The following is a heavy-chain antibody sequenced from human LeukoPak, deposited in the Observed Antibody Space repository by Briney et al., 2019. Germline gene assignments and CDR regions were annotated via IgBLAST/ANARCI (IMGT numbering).Heavy chain of an antibody. Sequence: ASPKLSCTASGGTFSSYAIGWVRRSPGQRHERMGRIIPIFGTANYAQKLQGKVTITTDESKSTAYMELSSLRSEDTAVYYCAVYSSGWYGENYYFDYWGQGTLVTVSS. V-gene: IGHV1-69*05. J-gene: IGHJ4*02. CDR1: GGTFSSYA. CDR3: AVYSSGWYGENYYFDY. CDR2: IIPIFGTA. D-gene: IGHD6-19*01.